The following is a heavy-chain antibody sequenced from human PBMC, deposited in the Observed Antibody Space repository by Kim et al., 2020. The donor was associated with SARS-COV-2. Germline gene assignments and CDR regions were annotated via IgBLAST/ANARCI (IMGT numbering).Heavy chain of an antibody. J-gene: IGHJ4*01. D-gene: IGHD2-21*01. V-gene: IGHV3-11*01. CDR3: AKDSGGGGACFDF. CDR2: ISDSGRSR. Sequence: GGSLRLSCAASGFSFSDYAMAWIRQAPGSGLEWVSYISDSGRSRYSADSLEGRFTVSTDNTKNSLYLHLSGLRAEDTAIYYCAKDSGGGGACFDFWG. CDR1: GFSFSDYA.